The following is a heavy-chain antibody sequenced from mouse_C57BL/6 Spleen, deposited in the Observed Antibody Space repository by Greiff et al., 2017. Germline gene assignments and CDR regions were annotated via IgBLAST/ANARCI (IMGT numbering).Heavy chain of an antibody. V-gene: IGHV1-85*01. D-gene: IGHD1-1*01. CDR2: IYPRDGST. CDR3: ARGEYYGSSYGAMDY. J-gene: IGHJ4*01. CDR1: GYTFTSYD. Sequence: QVQLQQSGPELVKPGASVKLSCKASGYTFTSYDINWVKQRPGQGLEWIGWIYPRDGSTKYNEKFKGKATLTVDTSSSTAYMELHSLTSEDSAVYFCARGEYYGSSYGAMDYWGQGTSVTVSS.